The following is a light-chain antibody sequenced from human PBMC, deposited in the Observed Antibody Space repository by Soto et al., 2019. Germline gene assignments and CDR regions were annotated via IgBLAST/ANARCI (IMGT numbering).Light chain of an antibody. CDR3: QQRSNWPGT. CDR2: GVS. J-gene: IGKJ1*01. V-gene: IGKV3D-20*02. Sequence: EVVMTQSPATLSVSPGERATLSCRASQSVTSNYLAWYQQKPGQAPRLLIYGVSSRATGVPDRFSGSGSGTDFTLTISRLEPEDFAVYYCQQRSNWPGTFGQGTKVDIK. CDR1: QSVTSNY.